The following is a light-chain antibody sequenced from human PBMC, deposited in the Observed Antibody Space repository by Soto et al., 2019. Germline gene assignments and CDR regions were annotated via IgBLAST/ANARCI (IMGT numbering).Light chain of an antibody. CDR3: QQSYSTPPMYT. Sequence: DIQMTQSPSSLSASVGDRVTITCRASQSISSYLNWYQQKPGKAPKLLIYAACSLQSGVPSRFSGSGSGTDFTLTISSLQPEDFATYYCQQSYSTPPMYTFGQGTKLEIK. CDR1: QSISSY. J-gene: IGKJ2*01. CDR2: AAC. V-gene: IGKV1-39*01.